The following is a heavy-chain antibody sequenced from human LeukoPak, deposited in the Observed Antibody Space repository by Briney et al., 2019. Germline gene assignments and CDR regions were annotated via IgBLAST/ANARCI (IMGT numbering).Heavy chain of an antibody. D-gene: IGHD3-10*01. V-gene: IGHV4-59*01. CDR2: IYYSGST. Sequence: PSETLSLTCTVSGGSISSYYWSWIRQPPGKGLEWIGYIYYSGSTNYNPSLKSRVTISVDTSKNQFSLKLSSVTAADTAMYYCARTPYYYGSGSRPRYFDLWGRGTLVTVSS. CDR3: ARTPYYYGSGSRPRYFDL. CDR1: GGSISSYY. J-gene: IGHJ2*01.